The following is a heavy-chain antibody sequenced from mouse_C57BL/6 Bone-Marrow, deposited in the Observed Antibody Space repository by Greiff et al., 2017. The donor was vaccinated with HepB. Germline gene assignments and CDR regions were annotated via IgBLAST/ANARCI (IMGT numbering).Heavy chain of an antibody. CDR1: GYTFTSYG. V-gene: IGHV1-58*01. D-gene: IGHD3-2*02. CDR2: IYIGNGYT. J-gene: IGHJ4*01. Sequence: EVKLQQSGAELVRPGSSVKMSCKTSGYTFTSYGINWVKQRPGQGLEWIGYIYIGNGYTEYNEKFKGKATLTSDTSSSTAYMQLSSLTSEDSAIYFCASEVFFLRPPYAMDYWGQGTSVTVSS. CDR3: ASEVFFLRPPYAMDY.